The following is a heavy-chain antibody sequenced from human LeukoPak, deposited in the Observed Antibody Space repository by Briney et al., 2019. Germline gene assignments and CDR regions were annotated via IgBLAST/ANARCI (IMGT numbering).Heavy chain of an antibody. J-gene: IGHJ6*02. CDR3: ARDLPSPPSGYYGMDV. CDR2: ISYAGSNK. Sequence: GGSLRLSCAASGFTFSSYAMHWVRQAPGKGLEWVAVISYAGSNKYYADSVKGRFTISRDNSKNTLYLQMNSLRAEDTAVYYCARDLPSPPSGYYGMDVWGQGTTVTVSS. CDR1: GFTFSSYA. D-gene: IGHD1-26*01. V-gene: IGHV3-30-3*01.